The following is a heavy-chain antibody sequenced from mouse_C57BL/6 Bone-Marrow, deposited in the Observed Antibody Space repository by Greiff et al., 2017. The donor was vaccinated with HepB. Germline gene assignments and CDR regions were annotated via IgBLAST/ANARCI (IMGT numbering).Heavy chain of an antibody. CDR2: INPGSGGT. J-gene: IGHJ3*01. V-gene: IGHV1-54*01. Sequence: QLQQSGAELVRPGTSVKVSCKASGYAFTNYLIEWVKQRPGQGLEWIGVINPGSGGTNYNEKFKGKATLTADKSSSTAYMQLSSLTSEDSAVYFCARPIDGYYGWAWFAYWGQGNLVTVSA. CDR3: ARPIDGYYGWAWFAY. D-gene: IGHD2-3*01. CDR1: GYAFTNYL.